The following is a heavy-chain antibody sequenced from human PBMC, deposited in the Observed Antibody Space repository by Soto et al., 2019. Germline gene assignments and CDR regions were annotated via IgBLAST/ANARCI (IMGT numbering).Heavy chain of an antibody. D-gene: IGHD3-22*01. Sequence: QVQLVQSGAEVKKPGASVKVSCKASGYTFTNFGIHWVRQAPGQGLEWMGWISAYNGNTNYAQKLQGRVTMTTDTPTSTAYRELRSLRSDDTAVYYCGRKRDDSRWPSAKYTQHGGQGTLVPVSS. J-gene: IGHJ1*01. V-gene: IGHV1-18*01. CDR1: GYTFTNFG. CDR2: ISAYNGNT. CDR3: GRKRDDSRWPSAKYTQH.